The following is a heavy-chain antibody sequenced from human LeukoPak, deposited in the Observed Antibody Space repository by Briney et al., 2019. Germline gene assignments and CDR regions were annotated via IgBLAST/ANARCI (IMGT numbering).Heavy chain of an antibody. D-gene: IGHD3-22*01. Sequence: ASVKVSCKASGYTFTSYYMHWVRQAPGQGLEWMGIINPSGGSRSYAQKFQGRVTMTRDTSTSTVYMELSSLRSEDTAVYYCARDDSSGLNSRAGAFDIWGQGTMVTVSS. V-gene: IGHV1-46*03. CDR3: ARDDSSGLNSRAGAFDI. J-gene: IGHJ3*02. CDR2: INPSGGSR. CDR1: GYTFTSYY.